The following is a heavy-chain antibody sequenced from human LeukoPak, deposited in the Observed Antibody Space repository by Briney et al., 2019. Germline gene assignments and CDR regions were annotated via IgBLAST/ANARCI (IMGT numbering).Heavy chain of an antibody. D-gene: IGHD3-9*01. CDR2: INHSGST. Sequence: SETLSLTCAVYGGSFSGYYWSWIRQPPGKGLEWIGEINHSGSTNYNPSLKSRVTISVDTSKNQFSLQLSSVTAADTAVYYCARGRRYFDLYYFDYWGQGTLVTVSS. CDR3: ARGRRYFDLYYFDY. V-gene: IGHV4-34*01. CDR1: GGSFSGYY. J-gene: IGHJ4*02.